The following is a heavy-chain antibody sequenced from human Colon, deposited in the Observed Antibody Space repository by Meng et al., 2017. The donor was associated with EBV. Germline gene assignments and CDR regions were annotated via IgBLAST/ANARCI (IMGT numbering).Heavy chain of an antibody. CDR3: ARDRGGLGAFDY. CDR1: GGSISSGDYY. Sequence: QLQESGPGLWKPSTTPSTTCTVSGGSISSGDYYWSWIRQPPGKGLALIGYIYYSGSTYYNPSLKSRVAISVDTSKNQFSLKLSSVTAADTAVYYCARDRGGLGAFDYWGQGTLVTVSS. V-gene: IGHV4-30-4*01. CDR2: IYYSGST. D-gene: IGHD5-12*01. J-gene: IGHJ4*02.